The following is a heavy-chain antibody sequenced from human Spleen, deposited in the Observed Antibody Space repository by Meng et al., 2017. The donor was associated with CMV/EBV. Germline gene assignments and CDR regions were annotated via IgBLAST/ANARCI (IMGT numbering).Heavy chain of an antibody. V-gene: IGHV3-53*01. Sequence: GESLKISCAASGFTVSSNYMSWVRQAPGKGPEWVSVIYSGGSTYYADSVKGRFTISRDNSKNTLYLQMISLRAEDTAVYYCASHTYDFWSGYYDEAFDIWGQGTMVTVSS. J-gene: IGHJ3*02. D-gene: IGHD3-3*01. CDR3: ASHTYDFWSGYYDEAFDI. CDR1: GFTVSSNY. CDR2: IYSGGST.